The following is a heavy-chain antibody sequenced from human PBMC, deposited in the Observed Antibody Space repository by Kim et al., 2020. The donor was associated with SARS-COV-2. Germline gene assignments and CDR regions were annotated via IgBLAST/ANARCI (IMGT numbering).Heavy chain of an antibody. CDR1: GFTFSSYE. D-gene: IGHD5-12*01. V-gene: IGHV3-48*03. CDR3: AGQEMATIWSIIT. Sequence: GGSLRLSCAASGFTFSSYEMNWVRQAPGKGLEWVSYISSSGSTIYYADSVKGRFTISRDNAKNSLYLQMNSLRAEDTAVYYCAGQEMATIWSIITWGQGTLVTVSS. J-gene: IGHJ5*02. CDR2: ISSSGSTI.